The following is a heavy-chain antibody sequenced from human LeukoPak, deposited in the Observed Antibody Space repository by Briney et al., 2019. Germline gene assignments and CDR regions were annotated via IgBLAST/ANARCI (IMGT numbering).Heavy chain of an antibody. V-gene: IGHV3-9*01. CDR2: ISWNSGSI. D-gene: IGHD3-16*01. CDR3: AKDGGDSHYYGMDV. CDR1: GSTFDDYA. J-gene: IGHJ6*02. Sequence: PGGSLRLSCAASGSTFDDYAMHWVRQAPGKGLEWVSGISWNSGSIGYADSVKGRFTISRDNAKNSLYLQMNSLRAEDTALYYCAKDGGDSHYYGMDVWGQGTTVTVSS.